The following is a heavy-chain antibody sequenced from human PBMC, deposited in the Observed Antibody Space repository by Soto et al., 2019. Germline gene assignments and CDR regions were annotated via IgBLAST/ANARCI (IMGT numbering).Heavy chain of an antibody. V-gene: IGHV4-39*01. J-gene: IGHJ5*02. CDR2: IFYSGKT. D-gene: IGHD2-2*01. CDR1: GDSISSSDYY. CDR3: ARLAACRTSCRFDP. Sequence: QLQLQESGPGLVKPSETLSLTCSVSGDSISSSDYYWAWIRQPPGQGLVWTGSIFYSGKTYYNPSLKSRVTMSVETSKNQCSPKLSSVTAAETAVYYCARLAACRTSCRFDPWGQGTLVIVSS.